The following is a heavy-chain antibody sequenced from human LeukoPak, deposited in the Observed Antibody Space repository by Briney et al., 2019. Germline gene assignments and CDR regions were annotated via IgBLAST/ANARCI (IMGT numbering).Heavy chain of an antibody. CDR3: ARDRLGFRVDV. CDR2: INTSGNK. J-gene: IGHJ6*04. Sequence: SETLSLTCIVSGDSISNYYWSWIRQSAGKGLEWIGRINTSGNKNYNPSLKSRVTMSLDTSKNQLSLNLSSVTVADTAVYYCARDRLGFRVDVWGKGTTVTVSS. D-gene: IGHD5-12*01. CDR1: GDSISNYY. V-gene: IGHV4-4*07.